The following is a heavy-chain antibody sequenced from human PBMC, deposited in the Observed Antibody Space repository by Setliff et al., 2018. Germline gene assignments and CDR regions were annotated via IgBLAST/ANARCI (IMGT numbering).Heavy chain of an antibody. Sequence: GASVKVSCKASGHTLSNYGISWVRQAPGQGLEWMGWVSGYNGDTKYAQKFQGRVTMTTDTSRSTAYMELRSLRSDDTSVYYCVREGVDSRSSTDYRYYIDVWGKGTTGTVSS. CDR3: VREGVDSRSSTDYRYYIDV. CDR2: VSGYNGDT. V-gene: IGHV1-18*04. J-gene: IGHJ6*03. D-gene: IGHD3-22*01. CDR1: GHTLSNYG.